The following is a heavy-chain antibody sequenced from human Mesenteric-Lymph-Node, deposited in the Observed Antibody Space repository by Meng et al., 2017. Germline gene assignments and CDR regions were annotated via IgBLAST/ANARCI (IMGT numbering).Heavy chain of an antibody. CDR2: INTNTGNP. CDR1: GYTLTTYA. V-gene: IGHV7-4-1*04. CDR3: VRGDWFDP. J-gene: IGHJ5*02. Sequence: QVQRVQSGTEVKKSGASLKVSCKASGYTLTTYAMNWVRQAPGQGLEWMGWINTNTGNPTYAQGFTGRFVFSLDTSVNMAYLQITSLKAEDTAVYYCVRGDWFDPWGQGTLVTVSS.